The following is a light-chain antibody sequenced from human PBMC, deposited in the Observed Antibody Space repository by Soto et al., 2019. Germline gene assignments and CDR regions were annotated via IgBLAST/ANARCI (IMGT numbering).Light chain of an antibody. CDR2: KAS. V-gene: IGKV1-5*03. Sequence: DIQMTQSPSSLSASVGDRVTITCRASQSISSWLAWYQQTPGKAPKVLIYKASSLESGVPSRFSGSGSGTKFTLTISSLQSDDFATYYCQQYNSYPLTFGGGTKVEIK. CDR1: QSISSW. J-gene: IGKJ4*01. CDR3: QQYNSYPLT.